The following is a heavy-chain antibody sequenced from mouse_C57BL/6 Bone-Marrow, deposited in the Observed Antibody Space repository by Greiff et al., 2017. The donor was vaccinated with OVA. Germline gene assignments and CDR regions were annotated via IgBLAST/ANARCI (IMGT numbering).Heavy chain of an antibody. CDR2: INPSNGGT. D-gene: IGHD2-3*01. V-gene: IGHV1-53*01. CDR1: GYTFTSYW. J-gene: IGHJ3*01. Sequence: QLQQPGTELVKPGASVKLSCKASGYTFTSYWMHWVKQRPGQGLEWIGNINPSNGGTNYNEKFKSKATLTVDKSPSTAYMQLSSLTSEDSAVYYCARRGLLRKAWFAYWGQGTLVTVSA. CDR3: ARRGLLRKAWFAY.